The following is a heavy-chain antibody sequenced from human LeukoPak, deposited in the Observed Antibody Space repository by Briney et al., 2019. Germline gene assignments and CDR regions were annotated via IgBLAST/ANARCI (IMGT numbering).Heavy chain of an antibody. CDR2: ISANNGNT. Sequence: GASVKVSCKASGYTFTSYGISWVRQAPGQGLEWMGWISANNGNTNYVQKLQGRVTMTTDTSTSTAYMELRSLRYDDTAVYHCTRDATAMVPLQGGMDVWGQGTMVTVSS. V-gene: IGHV1-18*01. J-gene: IGHJ6*02. CDR1: GYTFTSYG. D-gene: IGHD5-18*01. CDR3: TRDATAMVPLQGGMDV.